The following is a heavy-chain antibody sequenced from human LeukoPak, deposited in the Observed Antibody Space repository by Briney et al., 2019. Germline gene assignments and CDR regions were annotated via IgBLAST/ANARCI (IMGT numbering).Heavy chain of an antibody. CDR1: GFSFSNYA. D-gene: IGHD4-17*01. CDR3: AKCRLSYGDDAFHV. Sequence: GGSLRLSCAASGFSFSNYAMSWVRQAPGKGLEWVSYVAGGGGKKFHADSVKGRFTISRDNSRNTMFLQMNSLRVEDTAVYYCAKCRLSYGDDAFHVWGQGTMVLVSS. V-gene: IGHV3-23*01. CDR2: VAGGGGKK. J-gene: IGHJ3*01.